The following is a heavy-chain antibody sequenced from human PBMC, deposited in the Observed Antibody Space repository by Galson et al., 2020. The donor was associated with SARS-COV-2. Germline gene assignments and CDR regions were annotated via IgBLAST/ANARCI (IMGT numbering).Heavy chain of an antibody. Sequence: AGSLRLSCAASGFTFSSYGMHWVRQAPGKGLEWVAVIWYDGSNKYYADSEKGRFTISRYNSKNTLSLQMKSLRAEDTAVYYGAKGYVDTAMVAIDYWAEGTLGRVSS. V-gene: IGHV3-33*06. CDR3: AKGYVDTAMVAIDY. J-gene: IGHJ4*02. CDR2: IWYDGSNK. CDR1: GFTFSSYG. D-gene: IGHD5-18*01.